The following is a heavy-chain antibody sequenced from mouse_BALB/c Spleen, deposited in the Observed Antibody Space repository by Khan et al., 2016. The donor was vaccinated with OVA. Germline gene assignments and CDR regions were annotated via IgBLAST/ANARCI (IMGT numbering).Heavy chain of an antibody. V-gene: IGHV1-9*01. D-gene: IGHD1-1*01. Sequence: QVQLQQSGAELMKPGASVKISCKATGFTFSNYWIEWIKQRPGHGLEWIGQILPGSNITNYNEKFKGKATFTAETSYNTAYMQLSSLTSEDSAVYYCSLYGGWGDYWGQGTTVTVSS. CDR2: ILPGSNIT. CDR3: SLYGGWGDY. J-gene: IGHJ2*01. CDR1: GFTFSNYW.